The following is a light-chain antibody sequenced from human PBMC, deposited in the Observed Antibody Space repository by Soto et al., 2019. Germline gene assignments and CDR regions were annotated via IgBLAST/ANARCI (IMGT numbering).Light chain of an antibody. Sequence: SYELTQPPSVSVSPGQTASITCSGDKLGDKYACWYQQKPGQSPVLVIYQDSKRPSGIPERFAGSNSGNTATLTISGTQAMEEADYYCQEWDSSTAGVFGTGTKLTVL. CDR2: QDS. CDR1: KLGDKY. V-gene: IGLV3-1*01. CDR3: QEWDSSTAGV. J-gene: IGLJ1*01.